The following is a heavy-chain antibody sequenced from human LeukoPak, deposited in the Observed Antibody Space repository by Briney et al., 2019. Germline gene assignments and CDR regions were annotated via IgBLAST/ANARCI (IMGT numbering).Heavy chain of an antibody. V-gene: IGHV3-30-3*01. Sequence: YXMHXVRQTXXMRLEWXXXXSYDGINIYYLDSVKGRFTISRDNSNNTLYLQITSLRPEDTAVYYCVRVPARASSAFYYFDYWGQGTLVTVSS. CDR1: YX. CDR2: XSYDGINI. D-gene: IGHD6-19*01. CDR3: VRVPARASSAFYYFDY. J-gene: IGHJ4*02.